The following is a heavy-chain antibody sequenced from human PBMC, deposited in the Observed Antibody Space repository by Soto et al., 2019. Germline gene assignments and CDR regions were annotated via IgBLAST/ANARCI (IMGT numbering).Heavy chain of an antibody. Sequence: SETLSLTCTVSGGSISSYYWSWIRQPPGKGLEWIGYIYYSGSTNYNPSLKSRVTISVDTSKNQFSLKLSSVTAADTAVYYCARHEGDRAAAGTAAEWFDPWGQGTLVTVSS. CDR1: GGSISSYY. V-gene: IGHV4-59*08. D-gene: IGHD6-13*01. J-gene: IGHJ5*02. CDR3: ARHEGDRAAAGTAAEWFDP. CDR2: IYYSGST.